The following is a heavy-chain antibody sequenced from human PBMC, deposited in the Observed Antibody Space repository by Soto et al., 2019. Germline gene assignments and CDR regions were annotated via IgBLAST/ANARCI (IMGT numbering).Heavy chain of an antibody. CDR3: ARGFKRGSYSYYYYGMDV. Sequence: SETLSLTCNVSGVSISSTSYNWSWIRQPPGKGLEWIGEINHSGSTNYNPSLKSRVTISVDTSKNQFSLKLSSVTAADTAVYYCARGFKRGSYSYYYYGMDVWGQGTTVTVSS. CDR1: GVSISSTSYN. CDR2: INHSGST. J-gene: IGHJ6*02. D-gene: IGHD1-26*01. V-gene: IGHV4-39*07.